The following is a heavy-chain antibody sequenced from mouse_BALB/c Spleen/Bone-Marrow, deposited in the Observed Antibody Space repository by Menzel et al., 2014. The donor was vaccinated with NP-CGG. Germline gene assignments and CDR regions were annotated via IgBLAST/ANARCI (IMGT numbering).Heavy chain of an antibody. Sequence: QVHLQQSGAELAKPGASVKMSCKASGYTFTSYWMHWVKQRPGQGLEWIGYINPSTGYTEYNQKFKDKATLTADKSSSTAYMQLSSLTSEDSAVYYCAREYYGSSGYFDVWGAGTTVTVSS. V-gene: IGHV1-7*01. D-gene: IGHD1-1*01. CDR3: AREYYGSSGYFDV. CDR2: INPSTGYT. J-gene: IGHJ1*01. CDR1: GYTFTSYW.